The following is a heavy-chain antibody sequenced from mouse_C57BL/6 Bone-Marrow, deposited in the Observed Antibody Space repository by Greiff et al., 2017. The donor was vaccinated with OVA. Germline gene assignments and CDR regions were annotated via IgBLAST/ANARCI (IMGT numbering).Heavy chain of an antibody. CDR1: GFTFSSYG. CDR3: ARHGDYSSFFDY. Sequence: EVHLVESGGDLVKPGGSLKLTCAASGFTFSSYGMSWVRQTPDKRLEWVATISSGGSYTYYPDSVKGRFTISRDNAKNTSYLQMSSLKSEDTSMYYCARHGDYSSFFDYWGQGTTLTVSS. V-gene: IGHV5-6*01. J-gene: IGHJ2*01. D-gene: IGHD1-1*01. CDR2: ISSGGSYT.